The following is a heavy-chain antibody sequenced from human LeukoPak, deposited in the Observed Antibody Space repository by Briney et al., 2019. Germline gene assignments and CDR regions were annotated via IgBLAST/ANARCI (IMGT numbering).Heavy chain of an antibody. CDR2: IKEDGSDK. J-gene: IGHJ6*04. CDR1: GFIFSNYW. CDR3: AELGITMIGGV. D-gene: IGHD3-10*02. Sequence: GGSLRLSCEASGFIFSNYWMAWVRQAPGKGLEWVANIKEDGSDKNYVESMKGRYTISRDNAQNSLYLQMNRLGAEDTAVYYCAELGITMIGGVWGKGTTVTISS. V-gene: IGHV3-7*01.